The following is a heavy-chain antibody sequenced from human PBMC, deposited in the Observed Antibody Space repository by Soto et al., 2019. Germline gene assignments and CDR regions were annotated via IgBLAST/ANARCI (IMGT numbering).Heavy chain of an antibody. D-gene: IGHD3-22*01. Sequence: SETLSLTCTVSGGSISSSSYYWGWIRQPPGKGLEWIGSIYYSGSTYYNPSLKSRVTISVDTSKNQFSLKLSSVTAADTAVYYCAWNYYDSSGYFIFFDYWGQGTLVTVSS. CDR1: GGSISSSSYY. J-gene: IGHJ4*02. V-gene: IGHV4-39*01. CDR2: IYYSGST. CDR3: AWNYYDSSGYFIFFDY.